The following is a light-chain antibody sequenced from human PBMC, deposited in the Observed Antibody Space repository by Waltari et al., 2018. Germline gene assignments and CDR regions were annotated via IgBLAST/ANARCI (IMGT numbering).Light chain of an antibody. J-gene: IGLJ1*01. Sequence: QSALTQPASVSGSPGQSITISCTGTSSDVGTYNYVSWYQQHPGIAPKLMIYNVSNRPSGFSNRCSGSKSGNTASLTISGLQAEDEADYYCTSYTSSSLYVFGTGTKVTVL. V-gene: IGLV2-14*03. CDR1: SSDVGTYNY. CDR2: NVS. CDR3: TSYTSSSLYV.